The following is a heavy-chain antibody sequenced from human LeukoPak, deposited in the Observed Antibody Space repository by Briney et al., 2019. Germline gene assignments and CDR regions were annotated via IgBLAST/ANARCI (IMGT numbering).Heavy chain of an antibody. CDR2: IYYSGST. Sequence: TSSETLSLTCTVSGVSISSGDYYWSWIRQPPGKGLEWIVYIYYSGSTYYNPSLKSRVTISVDTSKNQFSLKLSSVTAADTAVYYCARERWGGDYDGVSYYFDYWGQGTLVTVSS. V-gene: IGHV4-30-4*01. CDR1: GVSISSGDYY. CDR3: ARERWGGDYDGVSYYFDY. J-gene: IGHJ4*02. D-gene: IGHD4-17*01.